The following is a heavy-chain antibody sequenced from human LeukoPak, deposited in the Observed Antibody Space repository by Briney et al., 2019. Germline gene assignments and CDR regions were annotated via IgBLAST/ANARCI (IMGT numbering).Heavy chain of an antibody. CDR2: ISSNGGST. CDR1: GFTFSSYA. Sequence: GGSLRLSCAVSGFTFSSYAMHWVRQAPGKGLKYVSAISSNGGSTYYANSVKGRFTISRDNSKNTLYLQMGSLRAEDMAVYYCARVGYGDYYYFDYWGQGTLVTVSS. D-gene: IGHD4-17*01. V-gene: IGHV3-64*01. J-gene: IGHJ4*02. CDR3: ARVGYGDYYYFDY.